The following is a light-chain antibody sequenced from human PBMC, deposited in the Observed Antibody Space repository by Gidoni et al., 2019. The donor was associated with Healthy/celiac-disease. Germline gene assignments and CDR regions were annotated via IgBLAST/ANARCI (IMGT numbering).Light chain of an antibody. V-gene: IGKV3-15*01. CDR2: GAS. Sequence: EIVMTQTPATLSVSPGERATLACRASQSVSSNLAWYQQKPGQAPRLLIYGASTRAPGIPARFSGSGSGTSFTLTIISLQSEDFAVYYCQQYKNWPLWTFGQXTKVEIK. J-gene: IGKJ1*01. CDR1: QSVSSN. CDR3: QQYKNWPLWT.